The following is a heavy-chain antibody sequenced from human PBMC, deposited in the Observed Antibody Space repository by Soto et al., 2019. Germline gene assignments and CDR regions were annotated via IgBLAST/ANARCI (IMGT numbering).Heavy chain of an antibody. J-gene: IGHJ6*02. Sequence: ASETLSLTCTVSGGSISSSSYYWGWIRQPPGKGLEWIGSIYYSGSTYYNPSLKSRVTISVDTSKNQFSLKLSSVTAADTAVYYCAASIAAAGSAYYYYGMDVWGQGTTVTVSS. CDR1: GGSISSSSYY. CDR2: IYYSGST. CDR3: AASIAAAGSAYYYYGMDV. D-gene: IGHD6-13*01. V-gene: IGHV4-39*01.